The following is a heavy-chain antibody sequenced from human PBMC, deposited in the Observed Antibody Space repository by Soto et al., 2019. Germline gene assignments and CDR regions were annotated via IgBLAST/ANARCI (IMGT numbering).Heavy chain of an antibody. V-gene: IGHV4-31*03. J-gene: IGHJ5*02. CDR3: ARDPGYDSILGWFDP. Sequence: SETLSLTCTVSGGSISSGGYYWSWIRQHPGKGLEWIGYIYYSGSTYYNPSLKSRVTISVDTSKNQFSLKLSSVTAADTAVYYCARDPGYDSILGWFDPWGQGTLVTVSS. D-gene: IGHD3-22*01. CDR1: GGSISSGGYY. CDR2: IYYSGST.